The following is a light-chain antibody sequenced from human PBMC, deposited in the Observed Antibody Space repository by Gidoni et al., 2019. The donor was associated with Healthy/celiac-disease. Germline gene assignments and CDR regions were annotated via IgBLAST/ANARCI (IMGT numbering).Light chain of an antibody. CDR1: QDISHY. CDR2: DAS. CDR3: QQYDNLSLT. J-gene: IGKJ4*01. Sequence: DIQMTQSPSSLSASVGHRVTITCQASQDISHYLNWYHQKPGKAPKLLIYDASNLETGVPSRFSGSGSGTDFTFTISSLQPEDIATYYCQQYDNLSLTFGGGTKVEIK. V-gene: IGKV1-33*01.